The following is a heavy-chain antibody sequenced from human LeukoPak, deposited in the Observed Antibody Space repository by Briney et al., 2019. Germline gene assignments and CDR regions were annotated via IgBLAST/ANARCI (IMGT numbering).Heavy chain of an antibody. V-gene: IGHV4-34*01. CDR1: GGSFSGYY. J-gene: IGHJ4*02. CDR2: IDYFGST. D-gene: IGHD3-22*01. CDR3: ARGRYYFDSSGHFY. Sequence: SETLSLTCAADGGSFSGYYWNWIRQPPGTGLEWIGEIDYFGSTTYNPSLKSRVTISVDTSKNQFSLKLTSVTAADTAVYYCARGRYYFDSSGHFYWGQGTLVTVSS.